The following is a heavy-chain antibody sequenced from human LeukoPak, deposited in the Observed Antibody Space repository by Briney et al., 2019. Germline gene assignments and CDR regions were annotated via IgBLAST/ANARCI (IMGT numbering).Heavy chain of an antibody. CDR1: GGSISSCY. J-gene: IGHJ3*02. CDR3: ARYCSGGSCYSDAFDI. Sequence: PSETLSLTCTVSGGSISSCYWSRIRQPPGKGLEWIGYIYYSGSTNYNPSLKSRVTISVDTSKNQFSLKLSSVTAADTAVYYCARYCSGGSCYSDAFDIWGQGTMVTVSS. CDR2: IYYSGST. D-gene: IGHD2-15*01. V-gene: IGHV4-59*01.